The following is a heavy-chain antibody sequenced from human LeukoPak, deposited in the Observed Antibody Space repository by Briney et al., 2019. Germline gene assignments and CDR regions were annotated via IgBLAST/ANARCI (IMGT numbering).Heavy chain of an antibody. Sequence: SETLSLTCTVSGGSISSGSYYWGWIRQPAGKGLEWIGRIYSGGSTNYNPSLKSRVTISVDTSKNQFSLNLSSVTAADTAVYYCARDGSGYDYYYFYYMDVWGKGTTVTVSS. CDR1: GGSISSGSYY. CDR3: ARDGSGYDYYYFYYMDV. CDR2: IYSGGST. J-gene: IGHJ6*03. D-gene: IGHD3-22*01. V-gene: IGHV4-61*02.